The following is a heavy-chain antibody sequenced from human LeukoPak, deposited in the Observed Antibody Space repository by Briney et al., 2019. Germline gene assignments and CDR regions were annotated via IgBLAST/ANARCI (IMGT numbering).Heavy chain of an antibody. CDR1: GFTFSSYS. D-gene: IGHD4-23*01. J-gene: IGHJ3*02. V-gene: IGHV3-21*01. CDR3: ARESPTTVEGDAFDI. CDR2: ISSSSSYI. Sequence: GGSLRLSCAASGFTFSSYSMNWVRQAPGKGLEWVSSISSSSSYIYYADSVKGRFTISRDNAKNSLYLQMNSLRAEDTAVYYCARESPTTVEGDAFDIWGQGTMVTVSS.